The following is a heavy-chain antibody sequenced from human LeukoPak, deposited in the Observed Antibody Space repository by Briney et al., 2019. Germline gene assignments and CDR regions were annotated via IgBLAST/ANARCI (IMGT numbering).Heavy chain of an antibody. CDR1: GGSISSSSYY. D-gene: IGHD3-16*02. CDR3: ARVAYYDYVWGSYRYHFDY. Sequence: PSETLSLTCTVSGGSISSSSYYWGWIRQPPGKGLEWIGSIYYSGSTYYNPSLKSRVTISVDTSKNQFSLKLSSVTAADTAVYYCARVAYYDYVWGSYRYHFDYWGQGTLVTVSS. J-gene: IGHJ4*02. V-gene: IGHV4-39*07. CDR2: IYYSGST.